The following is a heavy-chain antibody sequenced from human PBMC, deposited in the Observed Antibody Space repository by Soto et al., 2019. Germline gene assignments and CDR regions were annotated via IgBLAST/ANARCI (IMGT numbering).Heavy chain of an antibody. V-gene: IGHV3-30-3*01. CDR1: GFTFRKYA. Sequence: QVQLVESGGGVVQPGGSLRLSCAASGFTFRKYAMHWLRQAPGKGLECLAVIAYDGSNAFYRDAVEGRFTITRENSKNTLYLHMYSLRSEDTGVYYCARGDREDILVVVGARPGEDGLDIWGQGTTVTVSS. J-gene: IGHJ6*02. CDR3: ARGDREDILVVVGARPGEDGLDI. D-gene: IGHD2-15*01. CDR2: IAYDGSNA.